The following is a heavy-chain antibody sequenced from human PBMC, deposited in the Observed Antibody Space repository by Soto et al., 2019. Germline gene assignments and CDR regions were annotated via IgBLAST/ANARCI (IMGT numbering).Heavy chain of an antibody. D-gene: IGHD5-18*01. V-gene: IGHV3-30-3*01. CDR2: ISYDGSNK. CDR3: ARDPLWGTAMVLWYFDL. J-gene: IGHJ2*01. CDR1: GFTFSSYA. Sequence: QVQLVESGGGVVQTGRSLRLSCAASGFTFSSYAMHWVRQAPGKGLEWVAVISYDGSNKYYADSVKGRFTISRDNSKNTLYLQMNSLRADDTAVYYCARDPLWGTAMVLWYFDLWGRGTLVTVSS.